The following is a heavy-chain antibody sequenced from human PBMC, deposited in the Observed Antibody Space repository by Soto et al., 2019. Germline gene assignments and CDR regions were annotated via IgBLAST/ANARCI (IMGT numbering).Heavy chain of an antibody. CDR2: IIPIFGTA. CDR1: GGTFSSYA. CDR3: AGITYYYDSSGYGYYFDH. V-gene: IGHV1-69*01. Sequence: QVQLVQSGAEVKKPGSSVKVSCKASGGTFSSYAISWVRQAPGQGLEWMGGIIPIFGTANYAQKFQGRVTITADESTSTAYMELSSLRSEDTAVYYCAGITYYYDSSGYGYYFDHWGQGTLVTVSS. D-gene: IGHD3-22*01. J-gene: IGHJ4*02.